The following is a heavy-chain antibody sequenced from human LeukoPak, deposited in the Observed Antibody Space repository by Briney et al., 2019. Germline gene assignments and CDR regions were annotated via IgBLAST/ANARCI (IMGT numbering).Heavy chain of an antibody. Sequence: PSETLSLTCAVYGGSFSGYYWSWIRQPPGKGLEWIGEINHSGSTNYNPSLKSRVTVSVDTSKNQFSLKLSSVTAADTAVYYCARRLLRSMTNLDYWGQGTLVTVSS. CDR3: ARRLLRSMTNLDY. CDR1: GGSFSGYY. J-gene: IGHJ4*02. D-gene: IGHD4-11*01. V-gene: IGHV4-34*01. CDR2: INHSGST.